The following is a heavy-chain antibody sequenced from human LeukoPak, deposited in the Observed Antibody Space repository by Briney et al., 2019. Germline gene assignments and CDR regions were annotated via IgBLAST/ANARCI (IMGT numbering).Heavy chain of an antibody. CDR1: GGSFSGYY. J-gene: IGHJ4*02. CDR3: ARGPPVGYYGGSGYYSFDY. Sequence: SETLSLTCAVYGGSFSGYYWTWIRQSPGKGLEWIGEINHRGITNYSPSLRSRVTISVDTSKNHFSLNLSSVTAADTAVYYCARGPPVGYYGGSGYYSFDYWGQGTLVTVSS. D-gene: IGHD3-22*01. V-gene: IGHV4-34*01. CDR2: INHRGIT.